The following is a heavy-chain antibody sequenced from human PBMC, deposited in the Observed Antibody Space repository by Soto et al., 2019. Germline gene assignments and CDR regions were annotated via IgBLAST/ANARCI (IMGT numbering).Heavy chain of an antibody. CDR2: ISYDESNK. CDR3: AKAYGTSSYGASEI. CDR1: GFTFSSYA. J-gene: IGHJ3*02. V-gene: IGHV3-30-3*01. Sequence: GGSLRLSCAASGFTFSSYAMHWVRQAPGKGLEWVAVISYDESNKYYADYVKGQFTISRDNSKNTLYLKMNSQRAEDKAVYYCAKAYGTSSYGASEIWGQGTMVTVSS. D-gene: IGHD3-16*01.